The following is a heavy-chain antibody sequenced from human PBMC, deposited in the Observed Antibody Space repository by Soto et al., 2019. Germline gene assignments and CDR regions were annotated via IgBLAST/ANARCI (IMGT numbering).Heavy chain of an antibody. CDR1: GYTFTSYD. J-gene: IGHJ4*02. D-gene: IGHD3-3*01. Sequence: QVQLVQSGAEVKKTGASVKVSCKASGYTFTSYDINWVRQATVQGLEWMGWMNPNSGNTGYAQKFQGRVTMTRNTTISTAYIKLSSLGSEETAVVYCAGGITILGGVDSGGQGTLVTVSS. CDR2: MNPNSGNT. CDR3: AGGITILGGVDS. V-gene: IGHV1-8*01.